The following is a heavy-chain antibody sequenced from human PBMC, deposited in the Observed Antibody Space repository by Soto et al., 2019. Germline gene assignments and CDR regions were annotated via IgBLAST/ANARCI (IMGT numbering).Heavy chain of an antibody. D-gene: IGHD2-2*01. J-gene: IGHJ4*02. CDR3: ARGCQLCRYWEGYYFDY. V-gene: IGHV5-51*01. CDR1: GYSFTSYW. CDR2: IYPGDSDT. Sequence: GESLKISCKGSGYSFTSYWIGWVRQMPGKGLEWMGIIYPGDSDTRYSPSFQGQVTISADKSISTAYLQWSSLKASDTAMYYCARGCQLCRYWEGYYFDYWGQGTLVTVSS.